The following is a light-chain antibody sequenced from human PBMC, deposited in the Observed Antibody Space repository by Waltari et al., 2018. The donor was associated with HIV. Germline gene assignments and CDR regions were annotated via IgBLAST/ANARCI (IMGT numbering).Light chain of an antibody. CDR2: EGD. Sequence: QSALTQPASVSGSPGQSITLSCTGTSTDVGSYNFVSWYQQHPGNAPKLLIYEGDKRPSGVSYRFSGSKSGSTASLTISGLQAEDEADYYCCSYAGSSTYVVFGGGTQLTVL. CDR3: CSYAGSSTYVV. CDR1: STDVGSYNF. V-gene: IGLV2-23*01. J-gene: IGLJ2*01.